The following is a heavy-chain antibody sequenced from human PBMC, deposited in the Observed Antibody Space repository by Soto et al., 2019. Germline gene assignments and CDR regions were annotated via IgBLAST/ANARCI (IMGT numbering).Heavy chain of an antibody. CDR2: INGANGNT. J-gene: IGHJ6*02. V-gene: IGHV1-3*01. CDR3: ARGKGMEENYYYHGMDV. CDR1: GYSFSTYS. Sequence: QVQVVQSGAEVKKPGASVKVSCKASGYSFSTYSMHWVRQAPGQGLEWMGWINGANGNTRYSQKFKDRVSISRDTPASTCYMELSSLRSEDTAVYYCARGKGMEENYYYHGMDVWGPGTTVIVSS. D-gene: IGHD1-1*01.